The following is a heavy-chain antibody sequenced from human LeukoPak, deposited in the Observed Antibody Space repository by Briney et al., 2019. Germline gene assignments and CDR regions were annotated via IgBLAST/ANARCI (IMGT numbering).Heavy chain of an antibody. CDR3: AKDFGIGYYPKY. J-gene: IGHJ4*01. CDR2: SGSGDST. V-gene: IGHV3-23*01. Sequence: GGSLSLSCAASGFTLGGDAKRWVRQAPGKGLEWVSGSGSGDSTHYADSVKGRFTISRDNSKKTLYLQMNSLRAEDMAVYYRAKDFGIGYYPKYRGQGTLVTVYS. D-gene: IGHD3-3*01. CDR1: GFTLGGDA.